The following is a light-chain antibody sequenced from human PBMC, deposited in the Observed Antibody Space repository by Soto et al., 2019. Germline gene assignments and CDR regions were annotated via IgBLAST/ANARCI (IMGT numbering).Light chain of an antibody. J-gene: IGKJ1*01. Sequence: DIQMTQSPSSLSASVGDRVIITCRASRAITDYLAWYQQKPGQVPKLLVYTASTLQSGVPSRFTASGSGTDFTLTITGLQPEDFATYYCQNYDSAPWTFGQGTKVEF. CDR3: QNYDSAPWT. CDR2: TAS. V-gene: IGKV1-27*01. CDR1: RAITDY.